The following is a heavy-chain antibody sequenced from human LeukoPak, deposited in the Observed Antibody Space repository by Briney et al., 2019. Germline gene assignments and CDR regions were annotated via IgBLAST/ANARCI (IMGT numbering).Heavy chain of an antibody. Sequence: GGSLRLSCAASGLTVSSNYMSWIRQAPGKGLEWVSIIYSGGDTYYADSVKGRFTISRDNSKNTLYLQMNSLRVEDTAVYHCAGDGGSFRHFGNWGQGTLVSVSS. J-gene: IGHJ4*02. CDR1: GLTVSSNY. D-gene: IGHD1-26*01. CDR3: AGDGGSFRHFGN. CDR2: IYSGGDT. V-gene: IGHV3-66*01.